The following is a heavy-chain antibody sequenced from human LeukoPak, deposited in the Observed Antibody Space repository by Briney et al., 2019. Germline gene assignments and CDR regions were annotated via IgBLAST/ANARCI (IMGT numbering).Heavy chain of an antibody. J-gene: IGHJ3*02. CDR3: AREGSIWFGELGDAFDI. Sequence: SETLSLTCTVSGGAISRWCWSWLRQPAGKGLEWIGRFCTTGSTNYSPSLKSRVTISVDTSKNQFSLKLSSVTAADTAVYYCAREGSIWFGELGDAFDIWGQGTMVTVSS. CDR2: FCTTGST. D-gene: IGHD3-10*01. V-gene: IGHV4-4*07. CDR1: GGAISRWC.